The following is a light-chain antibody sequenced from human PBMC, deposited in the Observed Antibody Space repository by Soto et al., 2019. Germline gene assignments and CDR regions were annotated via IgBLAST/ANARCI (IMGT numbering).Light chain of an antibody. CDR2: GAS. V-gene: IGKV3-20*01. CDR1: QSVTSNY. Sequence: EIVLTQSPGTLSLSPGERATLSCRASQSVTSNYLAWYQQKPGQAPRLLIYGASSRATAIPDRFSGSGSGTDFTLTISRLEPEDFAVYYCRQYGGSLLTFGQGTKLEIK. J-gene: IGKJ2*01. CDR3: RQYGGSLLT.